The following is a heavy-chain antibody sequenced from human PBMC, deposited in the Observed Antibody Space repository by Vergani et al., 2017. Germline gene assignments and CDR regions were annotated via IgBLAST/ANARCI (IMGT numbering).Heavy chain of an antibody. CDR1: GYSISTNYY. V-gene: IGHV4-38-2*01. J-gene: IGHJ3*02. Sequence: QVQLQESGPGLVKPSETLSLTCAVSGYSISTNYYWGWSRQPPGKRLEWIGSIYHSGSTYYNPSPKSRVSISVDTSKNTFSLKMTSVTAADTAVYYCARIGVAGGGGAFDIGGQGTMVTVSS. D-gene: IGHD6-19*01. CDR2: IYHSGST. CDR3: ARIGVAGGGGAFDI.